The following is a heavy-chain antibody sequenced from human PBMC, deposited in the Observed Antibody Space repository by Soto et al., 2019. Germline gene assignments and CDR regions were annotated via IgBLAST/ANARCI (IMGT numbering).Heavy chain of an antibody. J-gene: IGHJ4*02. D-gene: IGHD3-22*01. Sequence: SVKVSCKASGFTFTSSAVQWVRQARGQRLEWIGWIVVGSGNTNYAQKFQERVTITRDMSTSTAYMELSSLRSEDTAVYYCAADRYYYDSSGYDGVVNWGQGTLVTVSS. CDR3: AADRYYYDSSGYDGVVN. CDR1: GFTFTSSA. CDR2: IVVGSGNT. V-gene: IGHV1-58*01.